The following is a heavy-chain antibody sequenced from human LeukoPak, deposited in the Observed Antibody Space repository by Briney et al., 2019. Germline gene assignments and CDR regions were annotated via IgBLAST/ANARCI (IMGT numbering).Heavy chain of an antibody. D-gene: IGHD3-10*01. V-gene: IGHV3-7*01. Sequence: RGSLRLSCAVSGFTFSNYWMTWVRQAPGKGLEWVANIKQDGSDKYYVDSVKGRFTISRDNAKNSLYLQMNSLRVEDTAVYYCVSTGSLLDYWGQGVLVTVSS. J-gene: IGHJ4*02. CDR1: GFTFSNYW. CDR3: VSTGSLLDY. CDR2: IKQDGSDK.